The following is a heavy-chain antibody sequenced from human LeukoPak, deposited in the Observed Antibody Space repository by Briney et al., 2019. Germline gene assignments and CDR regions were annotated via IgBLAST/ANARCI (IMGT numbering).Heavy chain of an antibody. Sequence: SETLSLTCTVSGGSISSSSYYWGWIRQPPGKGLEWIGEINHSGSTNYNPSLKSRVTISVDTSKNQFSLKLSSVTAADTAVYYCARAPEVRGELDYWGQGTLVTVSS. CDR2: INHSGST. D-gene: IGHD3-10*01. V-gene: IGHV4-39*07. CDR3: ARAPEVRGELDY. J-gene: IGHJ4*02. CDR1: GGSISSSSYY.